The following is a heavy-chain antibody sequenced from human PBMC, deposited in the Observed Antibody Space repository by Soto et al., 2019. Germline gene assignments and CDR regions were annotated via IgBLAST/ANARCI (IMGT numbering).Heavy chain of an antibody. Sequence: PGGSLRLSCAASGFTFSSYGMHWVRQAPGKGLEWVAVIWYDGSNKYYADSVKGRFTISRDNSKNTLYLQMNSLRAEDTAVYYCARDGEEDTAMVEYAFDIWGQGTMVTVSS. CDR1: GFTFSSYG. D-gene: IGHD5-18*01. J-gene: IGHJ3*02. V-gene: IGHV3-33*01. CDR3: ARDGEEDTAMVEYAFDI. CDR2: IWYDGSNK.